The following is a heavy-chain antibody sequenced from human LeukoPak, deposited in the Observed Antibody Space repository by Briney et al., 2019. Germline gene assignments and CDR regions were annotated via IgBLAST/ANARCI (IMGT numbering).Heavy chain of an antibody. V-gene: IGHV4-39*01. CDR1: VGSIISSNYY. D-gene: IGHD3-3*01. J-gene: IGHJ4*02. CDR2: IYQSGSVSS. CDR3: ASTLRFLPYRRFDY. Sequence: SETLSLTCSVSVGSIISSNYYCGWIRQPPGKGLEWIGSIYQSGSVSSYYNPSLKSRVTISGDTSKNQFSLRLNSVTATDTAVYYCASTLRFLPYRRFDYWGQGILVTVPS.